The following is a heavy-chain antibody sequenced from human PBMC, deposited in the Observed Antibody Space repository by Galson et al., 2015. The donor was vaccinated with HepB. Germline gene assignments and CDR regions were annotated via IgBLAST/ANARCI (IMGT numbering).Heavy chain of an antibody. D-gene: IGHD1-26*01. CDR3: ARDSWQLRDY. V-gene: IGHV3-49*04. CDR1: GFTFGDYA. CDR2: IRSRAYGGTT. J-gene: IGHJ4*02. Sequence: SLRLSCAVSGFTFGDYAMTWVRQAPGKGLEWVGFIRSRAYGGTTEYAASVKGRFTISRDDSKSLAYLQMDSLKTEDTAVYYCARDSWQLRDYWGQGTLVTVSS.